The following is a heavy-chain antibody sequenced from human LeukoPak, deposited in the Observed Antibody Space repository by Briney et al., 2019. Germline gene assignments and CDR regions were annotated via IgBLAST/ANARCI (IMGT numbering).Heavy chain of an antibody. V-gene: IGHV3-48*03. CDR3: ARSRYYYDY. CDR2: ISSSGSTI. CDR1: GFSFSTYE. J-gene: IGHJ4*02. Sequence: PGGSLRLSCAASGFSFSTYEMNWVRQAPGKGLEWVSYISSSGSTIFYADSVKGRFTISRDNAKNSLYLQMHSLRAEDTAVYYCARSRYYYDYWGQRILVTVSS. D-gene: IGHD3-22*01.